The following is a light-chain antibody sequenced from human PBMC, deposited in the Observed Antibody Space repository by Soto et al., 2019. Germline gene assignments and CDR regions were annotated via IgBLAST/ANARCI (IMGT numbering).Light chain of an antibody. CDR3: SSYAGSSNV. CDR2: EVN. CDR1: NSDVGGNNY. J-gene: IGLJ1*01. V-gene: IGLV2-8*01. Sequence: QSVLTQPASVSGSPGQSITISCTGTNSDVGGNNYVSWYQHHPGKAPKLMIYEVNKRPSGVPDRFSGSKSGNTASLTVSGLQAEDEADYYCSSYAGSSNVFGTGTKVTVL.